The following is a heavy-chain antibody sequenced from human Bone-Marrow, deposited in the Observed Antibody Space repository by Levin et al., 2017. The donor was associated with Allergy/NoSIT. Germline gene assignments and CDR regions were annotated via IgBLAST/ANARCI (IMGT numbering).Heavy chain of an antibody. CDR1: GFTFDDYA. CDR3: TKDKFESADSSGLAFDS. CDR2: ISWNSGNI. V-gene: IGHV3-9*01. Sequence: GGSLRLSCEASGFTFDDYAMHWVRQPPGRGLEWVSAISWNSGNIVYADSVKGRFTISRDNAGNSLYLQMNDLRTEDTAFYYCTKDKFESADSSGLAFDSWGQGTLVSVSS. D-gene: IGHD3-22*01. J-gene: IGHJ4*02.